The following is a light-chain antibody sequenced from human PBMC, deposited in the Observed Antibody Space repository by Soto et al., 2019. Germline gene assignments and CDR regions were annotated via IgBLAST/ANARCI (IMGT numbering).Light chain of an antibody. J-gene: IGLJ2*01. CDR1: SSDVGAYNY. Sequence: QSALTQPRSVSGSPGQSVTISCTGTSSDVGAYNYVSWYQQHPGKAPKLMIYDVSERPSGVPDRFSASKSGNAASLTISGLQAEEEADYYCSSCVGGDSVVFGGGTKLTVL. CDR3: SSCVGGDSVV. V-gene: IGLV2-11*01. CDR2: DVS.